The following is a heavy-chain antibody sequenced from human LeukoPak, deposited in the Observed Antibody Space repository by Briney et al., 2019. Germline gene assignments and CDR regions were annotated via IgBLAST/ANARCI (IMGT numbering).Heavy chain of an antibody. CDR1: GFTFSSYA. D-gene: IGHD4-11*01. V-gene: IGHV3-30-3*01. CDR2: ISYDGSNK. J-gene: IGHJ6*03. CDR3: ASGHYKRPAYYYYYYMDV. Sequence: GGSLRLSCAASGFTFSSYAMHWVRQAPGKGLEWVAVISYDGSNKYYADSVKGRFTISRDNSKNTLYLQMNSLRAEDTAVYYCASGHYKRPAYYYYYYMDVWGKGTTVTVSS.